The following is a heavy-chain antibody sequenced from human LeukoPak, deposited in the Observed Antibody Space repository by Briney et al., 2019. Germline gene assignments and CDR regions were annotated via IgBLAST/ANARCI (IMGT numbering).Heavy chain of an antibody. Sequence: PSETLSLTCTASGGSISNYYWSWIRQPPGKGLEWIGYLYDSGSTKYNPSLKSRVTISVDTSKNQFSLKLSSVTAADTAVYYCARGRGYSYGSAFDYWGQGTLVTVSS. CDR1: GGSISNYY. CDR2: LYDSGST. D-gene: IGHD5-18*01. V-gene: IGHV4-59*12. CDR3: ARGRGYSYGSAFDY. J-gene: IGHJ4*02.